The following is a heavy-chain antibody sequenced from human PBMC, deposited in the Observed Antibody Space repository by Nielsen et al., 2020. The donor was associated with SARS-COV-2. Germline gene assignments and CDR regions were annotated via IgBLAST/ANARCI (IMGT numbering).Heavy chain of an antibody. Sequence: SETLSLTCTVSGGSISSSSYYWSWIRQPPGKGLEWIGYIYYSGSTNYNPSLKSRVTISVDTSKNQFSLKLSSVTTADTAVYYCARDGGLRRYYGSGSWFDPWGQGTLVTVSS. J-gene: IGHJ5*02. CDR1: GGSISSSSYY. CDR3: ARDGGLRRYYGSGSWFDP. CDR2: IYYSGST. D-gene: IGHD3-10*01. V-gene: IGHV4-61*01.